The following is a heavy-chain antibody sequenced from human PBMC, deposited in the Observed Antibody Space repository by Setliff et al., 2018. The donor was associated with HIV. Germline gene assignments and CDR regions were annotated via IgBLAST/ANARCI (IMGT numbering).Heavy chain of an antibody. D-gene: IGHD1-26*01. CDR3: ARPIEWGHPARFDS. V-gene: IGHV3-7*03. CDR1: GFRFRDHW. J-gene: IGHJ5*01. CDR2: INEDGSED. Sequence: VGSLRLSCSLSGFRFRDHWMSWVRQAPGKGLEWVANINEDGSEDYYADSVKGRFTISRDNAKDSVYLEINGLRVDDMGIYFCARPIEWGHPARFDSWGQGTVVTVSS.